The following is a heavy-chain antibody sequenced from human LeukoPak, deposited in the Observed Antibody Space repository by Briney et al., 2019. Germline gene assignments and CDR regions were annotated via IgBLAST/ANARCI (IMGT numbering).Heavy chain of an antibody. Sequence: SETLSLTCAVYGGSFSGYYWSWIRQPPGKGLEWIGEINHSGSTNYNPSLKSRVTISVDTSKNQFSLKLSSVTAADTAVYYCARGRITIFGVGLYYYYGMDVWGQGTTVTVSS. CDR1: GGSFSGYY. J-gene: IGHJ6*02. CDR2: INHSGST. V-gene: IGHV4-34*01. CDR3: ARGRITIFGVGLYYYYGMDV. D-gene: IGHD3-3*01.